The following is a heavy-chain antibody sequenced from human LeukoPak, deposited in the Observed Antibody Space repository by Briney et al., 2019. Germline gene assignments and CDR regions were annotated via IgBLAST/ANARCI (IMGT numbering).Heavy chain of an antibody. D-gene: IGHD3-16*01. CDR1: GGSISSYY. Sequence: SETLSLTCTVSGGSISSYYWSWIRQPPGKGLEWIGYIYYSGSTNYNPSLKSRVTISVDTSKNQFSLKLSSVTAADTAVYYCVRLGDNYGYYYGMDVRGQGTTVTVSS. CDR2: IYYSGST. V-gene: IGHV4-59*08. CDR3: VRLGDNYGYYYGMDV. J-gene: IGHJ6*02.